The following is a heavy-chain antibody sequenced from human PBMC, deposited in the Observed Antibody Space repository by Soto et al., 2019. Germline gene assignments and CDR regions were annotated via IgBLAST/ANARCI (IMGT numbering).Heavy chain of an antibody. CDR2: ISAYNGNT. Sequence: ASEWVSGKASGFTFTSYGISSVRRAPGQGLEWIGWISAYNGNTNYAQKLQGQVTISADKSISTAYLQWSSLKASDTAMYYCVVVVAASLHYFDYWGQGTLVTVSS. CDR3: VVVVAASLHYFDY. CDR1: GFTFTSYG. J-gene: IGHJ4*02. D-gene: IGHD2-15*01. V-gene: IGHV1-18*01.